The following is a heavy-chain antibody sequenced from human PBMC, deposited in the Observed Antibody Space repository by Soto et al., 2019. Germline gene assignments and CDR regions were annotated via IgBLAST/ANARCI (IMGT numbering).Heavy chain of an antibody. CDR2: IWHDGSNK. V-gene: IGHV3-33*01. CDR1: GFAFSNYG. D-gene: IGHD2-21*02. CDR3: AREVVVTAISYAFDV. Sequence: ESVGGVVQPGRSLRLSCAASGFAFSNYGIHWVRQAPGKGLEWVAVIWHDGSNKYYTDSVKGRFTISRDNSKNMLYLQMNSLRAEDTAVYYCAREVVVTAISYAFDVWGQGTMVTVSS. J-gene: IGHJ3*01.